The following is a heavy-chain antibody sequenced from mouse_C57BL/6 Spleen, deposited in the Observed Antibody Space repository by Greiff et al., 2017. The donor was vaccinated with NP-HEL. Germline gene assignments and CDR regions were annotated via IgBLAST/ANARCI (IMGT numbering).Heavy chain of an antibody. V-gene: IGHV1-64*01. CDR3: ARGYYYGRDFDY. CDR2: IHPNSGST. J-gene: IGHJ2*01. D-gene: IGHD1-1*01. CDR1: GYTFTSYW. Sequence: QVQLKQPGAELVKPGASVKLSCKASGYTFTSYWMHWVKQRPGQGLEWIGMIHPNSGSTNYNEKFKSKATLTVDKSSSTAYIQLSSLTSEDSAVYYCARGYYYGRDFDYWGQGTTLTVSS.